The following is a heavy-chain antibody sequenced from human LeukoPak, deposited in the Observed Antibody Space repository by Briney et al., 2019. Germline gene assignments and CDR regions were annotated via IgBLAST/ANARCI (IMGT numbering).Heavy chain of an antibody. J-gene: IGHJ6*03. CDR1: GYSISSGYY. CDR2: IYHSGST. D-gene: IGHD6-19*01. CDR3: AREIGGWYYYYYYMDV. V-gene: IGHV4-38-2*02. Sequence: ETLSLTCTVSGYSISSGYYWGWIRQPPGKGLEWIGSIYHSGSTYYNPSLKSRVTISVDTSKNQFSLKLSSVTAADTAVYYCAREIGGWYYYYYYMDVWGKGTTVTISS.